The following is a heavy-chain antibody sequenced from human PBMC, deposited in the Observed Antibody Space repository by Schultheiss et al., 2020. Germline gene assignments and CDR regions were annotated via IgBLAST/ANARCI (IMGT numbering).Heavy chain of an antibody. Sequence: GGSLRLSCAASGFTVSSNYMSWVRQAPGKGLEWVSVIYSGGSTYYADSVKGRFTISRDNSKNTLYLQMNSLRAEDTAVYYCARERRDLTVTTTGDYYYYYMDVWGKGTTVTVAS. J-gene: IGHJ6*03. V-gene: IGHV3-53*01. CDR2: IYSGGST. D-gene: IGHD4-17*01. CDR3: ARERRDLTVTTTGDYYYYYMDV. CDR1: GFTVSSNY.